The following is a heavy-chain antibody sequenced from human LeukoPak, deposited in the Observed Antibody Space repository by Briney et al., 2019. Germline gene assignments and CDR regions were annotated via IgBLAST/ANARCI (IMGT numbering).Heavy chain of an antibody. D-gene: IGHD2-15*01. CDR2: INHSGST. Sequence: SSETLSLTCAVYGGSFSGYYWSWIRQPPGKGLEWIGEINHSGSTNYNPSLKSRVTISVDTSKNQFSLKLSSVTAADTAVYYCARVPREYCSGGSCYSEWFDPWGQGTLVTVSS. V-gene: IGHV4-34*01. J-gene: IGHJ5*02. CDR1: GGSFSGYY. CDR3: ARVPREYCSGGSCYSEWFDP.